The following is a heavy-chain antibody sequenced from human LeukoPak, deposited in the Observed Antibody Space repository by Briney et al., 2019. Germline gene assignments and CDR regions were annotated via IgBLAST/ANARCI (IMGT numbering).Heavy chain of an antibody. CDR1: GFTFSSYA. V-gene: IGHV3-30-3*01. CDR3: ARDWGLDRGYFDY. CDR2: ISYDGSNK. J-gene: IGHJ4*02. D-gene: IGHD3-16*01. Sequence: GGSLRLSCAASGFTFSSYAMHWVRQAPGKGLEWVAVISYDGSNKYYADSVKGRFTISRDNSKNTLYLQMNSLRAEDTAVYYCARDWGLDRGYFDYWGQGTLVTVSS.